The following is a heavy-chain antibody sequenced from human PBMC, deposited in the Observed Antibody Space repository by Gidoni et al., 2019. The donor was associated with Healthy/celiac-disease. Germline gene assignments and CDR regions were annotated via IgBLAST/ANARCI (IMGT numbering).Heavy chain of an antibody. CDR1: GGSFSGYY. V-gene: IGHV4-34*01. D-gene: IGHD2-21*01. CDR3: ARDYQPSGPYWVTHNWFDP. J-gene: IGHJ5*02. CDR2: INHSGST. Sequence: QVQLQQWGAGLLKPSETLSLTCAVYGGSFSGYYWSWIRQPPGKGLEWIGEINHSGSTNYNPSLKSRVTISVDTSKNQFSLKLSSVTAADTAVYYCARDYQPSGPYWVTHNWFDPWGQGTLVTVSS.